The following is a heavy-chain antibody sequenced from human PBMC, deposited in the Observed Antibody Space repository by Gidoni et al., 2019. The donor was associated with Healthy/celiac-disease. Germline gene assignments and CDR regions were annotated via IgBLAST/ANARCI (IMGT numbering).Heavy chain of an antibody. J-gene: IGHJ3*02. V-gene: IGHV1-69*01. D-gene: IGHD6-6*01. CDR2: IIPIFGTA. CDR1: GGTFSSYA. Sequence: QVQLVQSGAAVKKPGSSVKVSCKASGGTFSSYAISCVRQAPGQGLEWMGGIIPIFGTANYAQKFQGRVTITADESTSTAYMELSSLRSEDTAVYYCARDGGGSSIAARAAFDIWGQGTMVTVSS. CDR3: ARDGGGSSIAARAAFDI.